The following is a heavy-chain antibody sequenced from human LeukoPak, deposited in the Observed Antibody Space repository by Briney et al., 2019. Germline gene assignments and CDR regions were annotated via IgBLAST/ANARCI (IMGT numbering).Heavy chain of an antibody. CDR3: ARGRYSGNTVGYSDF. Sequence: ASVKVSCKASGYTFTGYYLHWVRQAPGQGLEWMGWINPDTGGTNYAQNFQGRVTLTRDTSISTAYMELRRLRSDDTAVYYCARGRYSGNTVGYSDFWGQGTPVTVSS. CDR2: INPDTGGT. J-gene: IGHJ4*02. V-gene: IGHV1-2*02. D-gene: IGHD4-23*01. CDR1: GYTFTGYY.